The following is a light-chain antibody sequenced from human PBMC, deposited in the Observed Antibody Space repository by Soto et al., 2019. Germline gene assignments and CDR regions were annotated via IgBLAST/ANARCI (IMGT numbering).Light chain of an antibody. V-gene: IGKV1-39*01. CDR3: QQIYSAPLT. J-gene: IGKJ4*01. CDR1: QSITTY. Sequence: DTQMTQSPSSLSASVGDRVTITCRASQSITTYLNWYRQKPGKAPKLLIYAASSLQSGVPSRFSSSGSETEFTLSISSLQPEDFATYFCQQIYSAPLTFGGGTKV. CDR2: AAS.